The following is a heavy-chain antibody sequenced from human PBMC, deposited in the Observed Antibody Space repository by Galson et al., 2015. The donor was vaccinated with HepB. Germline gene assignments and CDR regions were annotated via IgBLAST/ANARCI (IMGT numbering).Heavy chain of an antibody. J-gene: IGHJ3*02. D-gene: IGHD6-6*01. CDR3: VKSSSSANRDAFDM. Sequence: SLRLSCAASGFTFSVYAMHWVRQAPGKGLEYVSAISSTGGSTYYADSVKGRFTISRDNSKNTLYLQMSSLRAEDTAVYYCVKSSSSANRDAFDMWGQGTLVTVPS. CDR2: ISSTGGST. V-gene: IGHV3-64D*06. CDR1: GFTFSVYA.